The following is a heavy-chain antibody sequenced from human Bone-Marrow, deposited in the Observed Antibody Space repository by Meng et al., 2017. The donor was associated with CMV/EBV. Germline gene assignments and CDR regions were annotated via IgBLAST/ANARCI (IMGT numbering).Heavy chain of an antibody. J-gene: IGHJ6*02. D-gene: IGHD3-3*01. CDR1: GYTFTSYG. Sequence: ASVKVSCKASGYTFTSYGISWVRQAPGQGLEWMGWISAYNGNTNYAQKLQGRVTMTTDTSTGTAYMELRSLRSDDTAVYYCARALTRATIFGVENYYGMDVWGQGTTVTVSS. CDR3: ARALTRATIFGVENYYGMDV. V-gene: IGHV1-18*01. CDR2: ISAYNGNT.